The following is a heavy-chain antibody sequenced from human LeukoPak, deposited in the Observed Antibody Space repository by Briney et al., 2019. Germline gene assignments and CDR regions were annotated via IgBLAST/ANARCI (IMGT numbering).Heavy chain of an antibody. CDR3: VRGTPTPGMGY. D-gene: IGHD3-10*01. V-gene: IGHV7-4-1*02. CDR2: IDTTTGNP. CDR1: GYPFSAHF. Sequence: ASVRVSCKASGYPFSAHFLNWVRQAPGQGLEWMGNIDTTTGNPRYAQDFTGRFVFSLDTSVSTAYLQITSLKADDTAAYYCVRGTPTPGMGYWGQGTQVTVSS. J-gene: IGHJ4*02.